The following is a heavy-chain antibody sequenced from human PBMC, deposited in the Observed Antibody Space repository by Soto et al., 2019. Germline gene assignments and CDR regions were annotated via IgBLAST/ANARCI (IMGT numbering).Heavy chain of an antibody. Sequence: LRLSCAASGSTFSSYGMHWVRQAPGKGLEWVAAISYAGSNKNYADSVKGRFTISRDNSKNTLYLQMDSLRDEDTAVYYCAKDTYYHDSSGYYVFDYWGQGTLVTVSS. CDR3: AKDTYYHDSSGYYVFDY. J-gene: IGHJ4*02. CDR1: GSTFSSYG. V-gene: IGHV3-30*18. CDR2: ISYAGSNK. D-gene: IGHD3-22*01.